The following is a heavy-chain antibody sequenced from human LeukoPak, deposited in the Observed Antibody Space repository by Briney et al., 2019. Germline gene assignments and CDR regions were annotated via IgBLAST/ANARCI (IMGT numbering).Heavy chain of an antibody. V-gene: IGHV1-2*02. CDR3: ARDSIQLWLSGVAGWFDP. Sequence: ASVKVSCKASGYTFTGYYMHWVRQAPGQGLEWMGWINPNSGGTNYAQKLQGRVTMTTDTSTSTAYMELRSLRSDDTAVYYCARDSIQLWLSGVAGWFDPWGQGTLVTVSS. D-gene: IGHD5-18*01. CDR1: GYTFTGYY. J-gene: IGHJ5*02. CDR2: INPNSGGT.